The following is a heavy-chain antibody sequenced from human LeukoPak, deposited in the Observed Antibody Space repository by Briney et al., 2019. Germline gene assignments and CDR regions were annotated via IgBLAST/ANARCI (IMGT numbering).Heavy chain of an antibody. D-gene: IGHD3-10*01. V-gene: IGHV4-59*01. CDR2: IYYSGST. CDR3: ARDGPYGSGSYYFDY. CDR1: GGSISSYY. J-gene: IGHJ4*02. Sequence: SETLSLTCTVSGGSISSYYWSWIRQPPGEGLEWIGYIYYSGSTNYNPSLKSRVTISVDTSKNQFSLKLSSVTAADTAVYYCARDGPYGSGSYYFDYWGQGTLVTVSS.